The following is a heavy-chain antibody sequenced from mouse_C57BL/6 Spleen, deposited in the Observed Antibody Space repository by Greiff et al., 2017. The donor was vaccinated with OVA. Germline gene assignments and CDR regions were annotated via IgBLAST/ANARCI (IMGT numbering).Heavy chain of an antibody. CDR3: AGTPYYAMDY. V-gene: IGHV1-22*01. Sequence: VQLQQSGPELVKPGASVKMSCKASGYTFTDYNMHWVKQSHGQSLEWIGYINPNNGGTSYNQKFKGKATLTVNKSSSTAYMELRSLTSEDSAVYYCAGTPYYAMDYWGQGTSVTVSS. J-gene: IGHJ4*01. CDR1: GYTFTDYN. CDR2: INPNNGGT. D-gene: IGHD4-1*01.